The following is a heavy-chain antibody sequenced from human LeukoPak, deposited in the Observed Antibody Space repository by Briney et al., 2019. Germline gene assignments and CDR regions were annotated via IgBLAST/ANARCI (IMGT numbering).Heavy chain of an antibody. CDR3: AKDILTLDDDDAFDI. V-gene: IGHV3-43*02. CDR2: ISGDGGST. CDR1: VFTFSSYS. J-gene: IGHJ3*02. D-gene: IGHD2-8*02. Sequence: VGSLRLSCAASVFTFSSYSMNWVRQAPGKGLEWVSLISGDGGSTYYADSVKGRFTISRDNSKNSLYLQMNSLRTEDTALYYCAKDILTLDDDDAFDIWGQGTMVTVSS.